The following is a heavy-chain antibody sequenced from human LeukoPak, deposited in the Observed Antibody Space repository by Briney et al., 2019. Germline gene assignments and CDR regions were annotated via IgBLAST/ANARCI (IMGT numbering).Heavy chain of an antibody. J-gene: IGHJ4*02. D-gene: IGHD3-3*01. Sequence: GGSLRLSCAASGFTFSSYAMSWVRQAPGKGLEWVSAISGSGGSTYYADSVKGRFTISRDNSKNTLYLQMHSLRAEDTAVYYCARDLGETYYDFWSGYPAYWGQGTLVTVSS. V-gene: IGHV3-23*01. CDR2: ISGSGGST. CDR3: ARDLGETYYDFWSGYPAY. CDR1: GFTFSSYA.